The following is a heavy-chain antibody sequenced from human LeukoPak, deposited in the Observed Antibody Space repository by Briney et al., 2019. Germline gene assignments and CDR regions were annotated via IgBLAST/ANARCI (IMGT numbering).Heavy chain of an antibody. V-gene: IGHV3-49*03. CDR1: GFTFEYYA. CDR3: TRDTTAPGTPDF. J-gene: IGHJ4*02. Sequence: GGSLRLYCTASGFTFEYYAMIWLRQARGKGGEGVGFIRTKAYGGTTDYAASVKGRFTISRDDSKSIAYLQMDSLKTEDTAVYFSTRDTTAPGTPDFWGQGTLVTVSS. CDR2: IRTKAYGGTT. D-gene: IGHD2-15*01.